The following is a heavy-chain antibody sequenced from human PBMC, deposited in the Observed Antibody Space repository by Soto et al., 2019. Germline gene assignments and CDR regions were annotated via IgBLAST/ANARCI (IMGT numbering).Heavy chain of an antibody. Sequence: GGSLRLSCAASGFTFSSYAMHWVRQAPGKGLEWVAVISYDGSNKYYADAVKGRFTISRDNSKNTLYLQMSSLRAEDTAVYYCARTTVEMTSDDYYYMDVWGKGTTVTVSS. D-gene: IGHD4-17*01. CDR1: GFTFSSYA. CDR2: ISYDGSNK. CDR3: ARTTVEMTSDDYYYMDV. J-gene: IGHJ6*03. V-gene: IGHV3-30*04.